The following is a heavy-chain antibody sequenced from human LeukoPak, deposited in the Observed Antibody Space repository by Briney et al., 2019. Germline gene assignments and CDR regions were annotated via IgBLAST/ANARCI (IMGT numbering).Heavy chain of an antibody. CDR3: ANSAAPSFYDSRGSDTFDI. CDR1: GYSIISGSY. D-gene: IGHD3-22*01. CDR2: IYYSGST. J-gene: IGHJ3*02. Sequence: PSETLSLTCDVSGYSIISGSYWGWVRQPPGKGLEWIATIYYSGSTYYNPSLKSRVTISVDTFNNQFSLKLSSVTAADTAVYYCANSAAPSFYDSRGSDTFDIWGQGTMVTVSS. V-gene: IGHV4-38-2*01.